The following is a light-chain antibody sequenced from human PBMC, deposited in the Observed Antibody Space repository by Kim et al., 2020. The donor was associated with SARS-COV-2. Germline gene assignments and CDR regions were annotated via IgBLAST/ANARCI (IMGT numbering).Light chain of an antibody. V-gene: IGKV3-11*01. Sequence: EIVLTQSPATLSLSPGERATLSCRASQSVSSYLAWYQQKPGQAPRLLIYDAYNRATGIPARFSGSGSGTDFTLTISSLEPEDFAVYYCQQRSNWLPLTFGGGTKVDSK. CDR2: DAY. J-gene: IGKJ4*01. CDR1: QSVSSY. CDR3: QQRSNWLPLT.